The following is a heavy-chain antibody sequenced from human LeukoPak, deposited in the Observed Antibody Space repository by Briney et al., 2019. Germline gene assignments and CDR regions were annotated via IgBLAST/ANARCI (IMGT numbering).Heavy chain of an antibody. D-gene: IGHD3-10*01. CDR1: GGSISSCY. V-gene: IGHV4-4*07. Sequence: SETLSLTCTISGGSISSCYWSWIRQPAGKGLEWIGRMSTSGSSNYNPSLKSRVTMSVDTSNNQFSLSLSSVTAADTAMYFCARTYYYGAGRYFLDVWGKGNTVTVSS. CDR3: ARTYYYGAGRYFLDV. J-gene: IGHJ6*03. CDR2: MSTSGSS.